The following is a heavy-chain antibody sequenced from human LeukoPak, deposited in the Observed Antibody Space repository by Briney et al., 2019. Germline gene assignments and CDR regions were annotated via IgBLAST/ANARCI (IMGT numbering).Heavy chain of an antibody. V-gene: IGHV4-30-4*08. J-gene: IGHJ6*02. D-gene: IGHD3-22*01. CDR3: ARYDSSGYYYYYYGMDV. CDR1: GGSFSSSSYY. Sequence: SETLSLTCAVSGGSFSSSSYYWGWVRQPPGKGLEWIGYIYYSGSTYYNPSLKSRVTISVDTSKNQFSLKLSSVTAADTAVYYCARYDSSGYYYYYYGMDVWGQGTTVTVSS. CDR2: IYYSGST.